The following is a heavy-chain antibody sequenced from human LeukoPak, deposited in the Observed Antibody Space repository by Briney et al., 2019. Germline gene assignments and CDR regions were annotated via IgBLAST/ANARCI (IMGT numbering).Heavy chain of an antibody. CDR1: GFTFSDYG. CDR3: ARINAIDNSYHLEF. D-gene: IGHD2-21*01. Sequence: GGSLRLSCAASGFTFSDYGFNWVRQAPGKGLEWVSSISSSSSYKYYADSLKGRFTISRDNAKNSLYLQVNSLRAEDTAVYYCARINAIDNSYHLEFWGHGTLVTVPS. CDR2: ISSSSSYK. V-gene: IGHV3-21*01. J-gene: IGHJ4*01.